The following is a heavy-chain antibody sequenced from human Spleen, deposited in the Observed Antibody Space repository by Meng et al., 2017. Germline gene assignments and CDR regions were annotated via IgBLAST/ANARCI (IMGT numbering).Heavy chain of an antibody. D-gene: IGHD2-21*01. CDR3: AKALGWGSSPDY. CDR1: GYTFTAYY. V-gene: IGHV1-2*06. Sequence: QVQLVQSGADVKKPGASVKVSCKASGYTFTAYYIHWVRQAPGQGLEWMGRINPNSGGPNFAQKFQGRVIMTRDTSISTAYMELSSLGFDDTAVYYCAKALGWGSSPDYWGQGILVTVSS. J-gene: IGHJ4*02. CDR2: INPNSGGP.